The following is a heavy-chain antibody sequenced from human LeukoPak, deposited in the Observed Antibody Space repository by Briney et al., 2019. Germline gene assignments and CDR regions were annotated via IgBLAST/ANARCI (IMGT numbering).Heavy chain of an antibody. CDR3: ARERSSGSYYLGSFDS. CDR2: TRNKANDYTT. V-gene: IGHV3-72*01. Sequence: PGGSLRLSCAASGCTFTDHYMDWVRQAPGKGLEWVGRTRNKANDYTTEYAASVKGRFTISRDDSRTSLYLQMSSLKTEDTAVYFCARERSSGSYYLGSFDSWGQGTLVTVSS. J-gene: IGHJ4*02. CDR1: GCTFTDHY. D-gene: IGHD1-26*01.